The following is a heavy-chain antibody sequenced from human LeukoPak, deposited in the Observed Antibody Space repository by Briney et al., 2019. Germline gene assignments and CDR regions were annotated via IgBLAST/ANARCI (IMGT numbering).Heavy chain of an antibody. CDR1: GFTFSDYY. D-gene: IGHD3-10*01. CDR2: ISSSSSYT. Sequence: GGSLRLSCAASGFTFSDYYMSWLRQAPGKGLEGVSYISSSSSYTNYADSVKGRFTISRDNAKNSLYLQMNSLRAEDTAVYYCARPRGSGSYYDNWFDPWGQGTLVTVSS. CDR3: ARPRGSGSYYDNWFDP. J-gene: IGHJ5*02. V-gene: IGHV3-11*06.